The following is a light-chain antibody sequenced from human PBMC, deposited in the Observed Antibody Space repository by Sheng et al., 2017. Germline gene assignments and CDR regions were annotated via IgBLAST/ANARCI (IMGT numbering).Light chain of an antibody. CDR2: MIA. CDR1: TLKLRL. CDR3: QVWGTGNDHPV. V-gene: IGLV3-21*02. Sequence: SYVLTQPPSVSVAPGQTARGLPVGETTLKLRLFTGTSRSQARPLCWSCMMIATGPQGSLSRFSGSNSANTATLTISRVEVGDEADYFCQVWGTGNDHPVFGGGTKLTVL. J-gene: IGLJ3*02.